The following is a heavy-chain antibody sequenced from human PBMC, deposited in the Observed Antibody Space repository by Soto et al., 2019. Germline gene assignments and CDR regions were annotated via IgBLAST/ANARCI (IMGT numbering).Heavy chain of an antibody. CDR1: GGSISSYY. CDR2: IYYSGST. V-gene: IGHV4-59*01. D-gene: IGHD3-3*01. CDR3: ARGPASFWSGYYTT. Sequence: SETLSLTCTVSGGSISSYYWSWIRQPPGKGLEWIGYIYYSGSTNYNPSLKSRVTISVDTSKNQFSLKLSSVTAADTAVYYCARGPASFWSGYYTTWGKGTTVTVSS. J-gene: IGHJ6*04.